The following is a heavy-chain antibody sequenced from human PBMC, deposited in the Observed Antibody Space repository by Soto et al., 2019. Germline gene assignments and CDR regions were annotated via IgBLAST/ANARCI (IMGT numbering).Heavy chain of an antibody. Sequence: QEQLVEPGGGVVQPGTSLRLSCEASGLTFSNYGMHWVRQAPGKGLEWVAVIWYDGITKFYADSVQGRFSVSRDNSKNTLYLQMNSLTAEDTAVYFCATVDNYYGSAFWGQGTLVTVSP. V-gene: IGHV3-33*01. CDR1: GLTFSNYG. D-gene: IGHD3-10*01. CDR2: IWYDGITK. CDR3: ATVDNYYGSAF. J-gene: IGHJ4*02.